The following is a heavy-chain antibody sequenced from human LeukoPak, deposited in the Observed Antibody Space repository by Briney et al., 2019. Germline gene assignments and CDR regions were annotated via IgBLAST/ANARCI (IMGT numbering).Heavy chain of an antibody. D-gene: IGHD6-13*01. CDR3: ARVGIAASGVEYFQN. V-gene: IGHV4-59*01. CDR2: IYYSGST. CDR1: GGSIHSYY. J-gene: IGHJ1*01. Sequence: SETLSLTCSVSGGSIHSYYWSWIRQPPGKGLEWIGYIYYSGSTKYNPSLKSRLTISVDTSTDQFSLNLISVTAADTAVYYCARVGIAASGVEYFQNWGQGTLVTVSS.